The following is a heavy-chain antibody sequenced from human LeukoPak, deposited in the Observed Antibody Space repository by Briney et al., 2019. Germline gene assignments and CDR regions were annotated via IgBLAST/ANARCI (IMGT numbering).Heavy chain of an antibody. CDR3: ARYLYGSNLYQIPLDY. V-gene: IGHV3-11*04. CDR1: GFTFNDFY. J-gene: IGHJ4*02. Sequence: GGSLRLSCAASGFTFNDFYMTWIRQAPGKGLEWVPFISTSGDTIYYADSVKGRFTISRDNAKNSLYLQMNSLRAEDTAVYFCARYLYGSNLYQIPLDYWGQGTLVTVSS. CDR2: ISTSGDTI. D-gene: IGHD6-13*01.